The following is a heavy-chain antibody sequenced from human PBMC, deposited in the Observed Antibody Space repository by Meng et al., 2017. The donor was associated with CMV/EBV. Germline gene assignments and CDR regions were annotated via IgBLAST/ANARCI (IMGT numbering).Heavy chain of an antibody. V-gene: IGHV3-23*01. D-gene: IGHD3-3*01. J-gene: IGHJ5*02. CDR2: ISGSGGST. Sequence: FTFSRYAMSWVRQAPGKGLELVSAISGSGGSTYYSDSVTGRFTISRDNSKNTLYLQMNSLRAEDTAVYYCAKASDFWSGYYDNWFDPWGQGTLVTVSS. CDR3: AKASDFWSGYYDNWFDP. CDR1: FTFSRYA.